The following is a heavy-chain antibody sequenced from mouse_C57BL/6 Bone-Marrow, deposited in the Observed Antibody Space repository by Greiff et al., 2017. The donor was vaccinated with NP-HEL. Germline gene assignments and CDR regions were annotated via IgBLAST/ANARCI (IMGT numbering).Heavy chain of an antibody. CDR1: GYAFSSSW. CDR2: IYPGDGDT. V-gene: IGHV1-82*01. CDR3: ASPTMVTTGF. J-gene: IGHJ4*01. Sequence: QVQLQQSGPELVKPGASVKISCKASGYAFSSSWMNWVKQRPGKGLEWIGRIYPGDGDTNYNGKFKGKATLTADKSSSTAYMQLSSLTSEDSAVYFCASPTMVTTGFWGQGTSVTVSS. D-gene: IGHD2-9*01.